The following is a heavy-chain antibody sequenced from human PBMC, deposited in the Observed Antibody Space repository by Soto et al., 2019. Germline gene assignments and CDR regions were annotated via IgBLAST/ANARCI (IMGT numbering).Heavy chain of an antibody. V-gene: IGHV1-3*01. Sequence: ASVKVSCKASGYTFTDYSLQWVRQAPGQRLEWMGWINPASGKTKYSQKFQGRVTITRDTSASTAYMELSSLRSEDTAVYYCARDLVVVAAGHWFHPWGQGTLVTVSS. CDR2: INPASGKT. J-gene: IGHJ5*02. CDR1: GYTFTDYS. D-gene: IGHD2-15*01. CDR3: ARDLVVVAAGHWFHP.